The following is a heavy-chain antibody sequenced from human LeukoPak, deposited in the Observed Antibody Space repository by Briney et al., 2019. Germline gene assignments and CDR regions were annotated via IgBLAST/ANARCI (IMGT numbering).Heavy chain of an antibody. CDR3: AKDTPSPNSGYYHY. V-gene: IGHV3-30*18. CDR2: ISHDGSNK. J-gene: IGHJ4*02. D-gene: IGHD2/OR15-2a*01. CDR1: GFTFSSSG. Sequence: GRSLRLSCAASGFTFSSSGMHWVRQAPGKGLEWVPTISHDGSNKYYGDSVKGRFTISRDNSKNTLYVQMNGLRAEDTAVYFCAKDTPSPNSGYYHYWGQGTLVTVSS.